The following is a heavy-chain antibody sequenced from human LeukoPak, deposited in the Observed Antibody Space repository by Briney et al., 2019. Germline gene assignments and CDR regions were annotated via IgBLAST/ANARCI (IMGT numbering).Heavy chain of an antibody. CDR3: ARDRTSTPWLFDY. V-gene: IGHV1-69*04. J-gene: IGHJ4*02. CDR1: GGTFSSYA. CDR2: IIPIFGIA. D-gene: IGHD2/OR15-2a*01. Sequence: SVKVSCKASGGTFSSYAISWVRQAPGQGLEWMGRIIPIFGIANYAQKFQGRVTITADKSPSTAYMELSSLRSEDTAVYYCARDRTSTPWLFDYWGQGTLVTVSS.